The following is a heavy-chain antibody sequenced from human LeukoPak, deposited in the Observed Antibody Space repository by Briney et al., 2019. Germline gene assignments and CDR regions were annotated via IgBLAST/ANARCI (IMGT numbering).Heavy chain of an antibody. CDR3: AKGEFSTGIGEFFLY. V-gene: IGHV3-33*07. Sequence: PGGSLRLSCAASGFSFSTYGMFWVRQAPGKGLEWVGVVSYDGSKQYYADSVKGRFTISRDNSKNTLYLQMDSLRAEDTAVYYCAKGEFSTGIGEFFLYWGQGTLVTVSS. J-gene: IGHJ1*01. CDR2: VSYDGSKQ. CDR1: GFSFSTYG. D-gene: IGHD3/OR15-3a*01.